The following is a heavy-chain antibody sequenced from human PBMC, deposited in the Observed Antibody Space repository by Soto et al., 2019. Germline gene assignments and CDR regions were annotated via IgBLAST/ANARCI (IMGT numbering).Heavy chain of an antibody. V-gene: IGHV4-39*01. Sequence: QLQLQESGPRLVKPSETLSLTCSVSGGSISSSSYSWGWIRQPPGKGLEWIGTIYYSGSTHYNPTLGGRVDISADTPNNQLSLRLSSVTAADPAVYYCGIQPGHWGSTTCFGYYSVDVWGQGTAVTVS. J-gene: IGHJ6*02. D-gene: IGHD2-2*01. CDR2: IYYSGST. CDR3: GIQPGHWGSTTCFGYYSVDV. CDR1: GGSISSSSYS.